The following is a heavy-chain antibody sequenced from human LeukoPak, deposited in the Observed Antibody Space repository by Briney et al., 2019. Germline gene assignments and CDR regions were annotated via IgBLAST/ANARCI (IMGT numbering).Heavy chain of an antibody. CDR2: INHNGNVN. Sequence: GGSLRLSCVGSGFIFSSYWMSWVRQAPGKGLEWVASINHNGNVNYYVDSVKGRFTISRDNAKNSLYLQMSNLRAEDTAVYFCARGGGLDVWGQGATVTVSS. CDR1: GFIFSSYW. D-gene: IGHD3-16*01. CDR3: ARGGGLDV. J-gene: IGHJ6*02. V-gene: IGHV3-7*03.